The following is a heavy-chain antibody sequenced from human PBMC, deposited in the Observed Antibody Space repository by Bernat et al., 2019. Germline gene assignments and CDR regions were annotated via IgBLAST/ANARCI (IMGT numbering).Heavy chain of an antibody. CDR1: GFTFSSYG. D-gene: IGHD6-6*01. J-gene: IGHJ6*02. CDR3: ANGGAVEGQLVVDYDYYGMDV. Sequence: QVQLVESGGGVVQPGRSLRLSCAASGFTFSSYGMHWVRQAPGKGLVWVAVIWYDVSNKYYADSVKGRFTISRDNSKNTLYLQMNSLRVEDATVYYCANGGAVEGQLVVDYDYYGMDVWGQGTTVTVSS. CDR2: IWYDVSNK. V-gene: IGHV3-33*06.